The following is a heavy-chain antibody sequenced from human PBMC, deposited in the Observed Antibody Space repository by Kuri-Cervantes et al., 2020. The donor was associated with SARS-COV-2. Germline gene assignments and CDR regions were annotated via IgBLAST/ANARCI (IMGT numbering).Heavy chain of an antibody. D-gene: IGHD3-22*01. J-gene: IGHJ3*02. Sequence: GGSLRLSCAASGFTFSSYAMHWVRQAPGKGLEWVAVISYDGSNKYYADSVKGRFTISRDNSKNTLYLQMNSLRAEDTAAYYCARDPLAARLVVVILGAFDIWGQGTMVTVSS. CDR2: ISYDGSNK. V-gene: IGHV3-30-3*01. CDR1: GFTFSSYA. CDR3: ARDPLAARLVVVILGAFDI.